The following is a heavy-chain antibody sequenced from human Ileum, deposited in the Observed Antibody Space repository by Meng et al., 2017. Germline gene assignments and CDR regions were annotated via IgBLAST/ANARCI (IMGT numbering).Heavy chain of an antibody. J-gene: IGHJ4*02. V-gene: IGHV4-38-2*02. CDR1: GHSVSSNCY. CDR3: ARAGMWYGIFV. D-gene: IGHD2-15*01. Sequence: SETLSLTCSVSGHSVSSNCYWGWFRQPPGKGLEWIGNIHYSATSNYNPSLKSRVTISVDTSENQFSLKLTSVTAADTAIYYCARAGMWYGIFVWGQGTVVTVSS. CDR2: IHYSATS.